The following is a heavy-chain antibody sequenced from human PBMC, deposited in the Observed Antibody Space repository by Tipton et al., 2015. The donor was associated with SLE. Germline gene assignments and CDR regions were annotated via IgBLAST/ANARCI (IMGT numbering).Heavy chain of an antibody. J-gene: IGHJ5*02. CDR2: ISYDGSNK. D-gene: IGHD7-27*01. CDR1: GYNFDIYA. CDR3: ARWGKVGGFDP. V-gene: IGHV3-30*04. Sequence: SLRLSCAVSGYNFDIYAMHWVRQTPDKGLEWVAFISYDGSNKYYADSVKGRFTLSRDSSKNTVYLQMTSLRVEDTAVYHCARWGKVGGFDPWGQGTLVTVSS.